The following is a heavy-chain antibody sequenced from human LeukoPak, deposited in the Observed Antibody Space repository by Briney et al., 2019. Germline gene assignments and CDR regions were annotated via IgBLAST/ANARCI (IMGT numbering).Heavy chain of an antibody. CDR2: ISGSGGST. D-gene: IGHD6-13*01. V-gene: IGHV3-23*01. CDR3: ASSQPSSSWYKGLVDPTSSKGDY. J-gene: IGHJ4*02. CDR1: GFTFSSYA. Sequence: GGSLRLSCAASGFTFSSYAMSWVRQAPGKGLEWVSAISGSGGSTYYADSVKGRFTISRDNSKNTLYLQMNSLRAEDTAVYYCASSQPSSSWYKGLVDPTSSKGDYWGQGTLVTVSS.